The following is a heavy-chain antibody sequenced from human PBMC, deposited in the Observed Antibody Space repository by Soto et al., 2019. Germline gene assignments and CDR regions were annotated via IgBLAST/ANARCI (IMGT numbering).Heavy chain of an antibody. Sequence: PGGSLRLSCAASGFTFSSYAMSWVRQAPGKGLEWVSVISGSGDSTYYADSVKGRFTISRDNSKNTLYLQMNSLRAEDTAVYYCARRSSGWYFDYWGQGTLVTVSS. CDR2: ISGSGDST. V-gene: IGHV3-23*01. CDR3: ARRSSGWYFDY. J-gene: IGHJ4*02. D-gene: IGHD6-19*01. CDR1: GFTFSSYA.